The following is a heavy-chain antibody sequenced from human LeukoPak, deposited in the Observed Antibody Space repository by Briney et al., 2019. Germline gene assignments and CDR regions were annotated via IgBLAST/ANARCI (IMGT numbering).Heavy chain of an antibody. Sequence: GGSLRLSCAASGFTFSSYGMHWVRQAPGKGLEWVAVISYDGSNKYYADSVKGRFTISRDNSKNTLYLKMNRLRAEDTAVYYCAKRHGSGSYYNGENYYYYGMDVWGKGTTVTVSS. CDR1: GFTFSSYG. J-gene: IGHJ6*04. CDR3: AKRHGSGSYYNGENYYYYGMDV. V-gene: IGHV3-30*18. CDR2: ISYDGSNK. D-gene: IGHD3-10*01.